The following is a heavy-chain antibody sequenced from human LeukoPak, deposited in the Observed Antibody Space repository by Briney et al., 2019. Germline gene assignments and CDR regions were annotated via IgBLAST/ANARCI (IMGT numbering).Heavy chain of an antibody. J-gene: IGHJ4*02. D-gene: IGHD3-22*01. CDR3: AKDNHYSSGYYYFDY. V-gene: IGHV3-30*02. Sequence: HPGGSLRLSCAASGFTFSSYGMHWVRQAPGKGLEWVAFIRYDGSNKYYADSVKGRFTISRDNSKNTLYLQMNSLRAEDTAVYYCAKDNHYSSGYYYFDYWGQGTLVTVSS. CDR1: GFTFSSYG. CDR2: IRYDGSNK.